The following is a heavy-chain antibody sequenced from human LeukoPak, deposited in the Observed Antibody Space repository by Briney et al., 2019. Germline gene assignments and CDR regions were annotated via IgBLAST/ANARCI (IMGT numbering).Heavy chain of an antibody. CDR3: ATSAFGYCSSTSCYAPDY. CDR2: IYYSGST. CDR1: GGSISSGDYY. J-gene: IGHJ4*02. V-gene: IGHV4-30-4*01. Sequence: SETLSLTCTVSGGSISSGDYYWSWIRQPPGKGLEWIGYIYYSGSTYYNPSLKSRVTISVDTSKNQFSLKRSSVTAADTAVYYCATSAFGYCSSTSCYAPDYWGQGTLVTVSS. D-gene: IGHD2-2*01.